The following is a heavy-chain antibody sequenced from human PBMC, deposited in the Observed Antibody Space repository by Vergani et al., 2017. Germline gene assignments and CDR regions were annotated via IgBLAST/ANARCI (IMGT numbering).Heavy chain of an antibody. V-gene: IGHV1-69*13. Sequence: QVQLVQSGAEVKKPGSSVKVSCKASGGTFDSYSFHLVRQAPGQGLEWMGKNIPISGSSDFAQHFHDRITLTADESTTTAYMELRNLRSEDTAIYYCAMGYDVLSNYLLFWGQGTVVTVSP. CDR3: AMGYDVLSNYLLF. CDR1: GGTFDSYS. D-gene: IGHD3-9*01. J-gene: IGHJ4*02. CDR2: NIPISGSS.